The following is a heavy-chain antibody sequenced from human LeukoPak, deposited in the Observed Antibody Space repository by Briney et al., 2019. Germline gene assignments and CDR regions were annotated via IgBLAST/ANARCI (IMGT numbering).Heavy chain of an antibody. D-gene: IGHD6-13*01. J-gene: IGHJ4*02. CDR2: INHSGST. CDR1: GGSFSGYY. CDR3: ARPRSSSRYGFFDY. Sequence: SETLSLTCAVYGGSFSGYYWSWIRQPPGKGLEWIGEINHSGSTNYNPSLKSRVTISVDTSKNQFSLKLSSVTAADTAVYYCARPRSSSRYGFFDYWGQGTLVTVSS. V-gene: IGHV4-34*01.